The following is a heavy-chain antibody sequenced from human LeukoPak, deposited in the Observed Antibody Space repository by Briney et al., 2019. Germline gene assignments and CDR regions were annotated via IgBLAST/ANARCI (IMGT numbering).Heavy chain of an antibody. CDR2: ISAYNGNT. V-gene: IGHV1-18*01. D-gene: IGHD6-19*01. CDR1: GYTFTSYG. CDR3: ARDGPPGIAVAGEAEDWFDP. J-gene: IGHJ5*02. Sequence: RASVKVSCKASGYTFTSYGISWVRQAPGQGLEWMGWISAYNGNTNYAQKLQGRVTMTTDTSTSTAYMELRSLRSDDTAVYYCARDGPPGIAVAGEAEDWFDPWGQGTLVTVSS.